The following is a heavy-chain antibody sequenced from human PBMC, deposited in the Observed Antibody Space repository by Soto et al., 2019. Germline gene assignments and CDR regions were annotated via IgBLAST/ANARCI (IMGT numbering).Heavy chain of an antibody. CDR3: AHSLNLGIVGNAAFDI. V-gene: IGHV2-5*02. CDR2: IYWDDDK. CDR1: GFSLSTRGVS. D-gene: IGHD3-16*02. Sequence: QITLKESGPTVVKPTQTLTLTCTFSGFSLSTRGVSVGWGRHPPGKALEWLGLIYWDDDKRYSPSLKNRLTITKDTPKMQVVLTLTNMDPVDRGTYYCAHSLNLGIVGNAAFDIWGQGTTVTVSS. J-gene: IGHJ3*02.